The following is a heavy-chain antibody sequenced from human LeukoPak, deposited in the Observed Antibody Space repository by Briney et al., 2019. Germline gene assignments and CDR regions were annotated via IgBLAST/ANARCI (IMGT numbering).Heavy chain of an antibody. CDR1: GGTFSSYA. V-gene: IGHV1-69*04. D-gene: IGHD6-6*01. CDR3: ARGSSSWFDY. Sequence: ASVKVSCKASGGTFSSYAISWVRQAPGQGLEWMGRVIPILGIANYAQKFQGRVTITTDESTSTAYMELSSLRSEDTAVYYCARGSSSWFDYWGQGTLVTVSS. J-gene: IGHJ4*02. CDR2: VIPILGIA.